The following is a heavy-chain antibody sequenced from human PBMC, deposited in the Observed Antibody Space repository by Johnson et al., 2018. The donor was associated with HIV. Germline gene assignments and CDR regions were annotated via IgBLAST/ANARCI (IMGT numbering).Heavy chain of an antibody. D-gene: IGHD3-3*01. CDR3: ARTTIFGVVINDAFDI. CDR2: ISYDGSTK. V-gene: IGHV3-30*03. CDR1: GFNFSSYG. Sequence: QVQLVESGGGVVQPGRSLRLSCITSGFNFSSYGMHWVHQAPGKGLNWVAVISYDGSTKDYAASVKGRFTISRDNSKNTLYLQMNSLRAEDTAVYDCARTTIFGVVINDAFDIWGQGTMVTVSS. J-gene: IGHJ3*02.